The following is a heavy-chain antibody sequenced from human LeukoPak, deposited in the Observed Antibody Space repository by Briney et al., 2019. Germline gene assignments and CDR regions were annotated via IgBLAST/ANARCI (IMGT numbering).Heavy chain of an antibody. Sequence: TGGSLRLSCAASGFIFSDYWMNWVRQVPGKGLEWVANINEDGSVQDYVHSVRGRFTISRDNAKNSMNLQMNSLRAEDTAIYYCASRESSMARSHWGHGTLVTVSS. D-gene: IGHD3-10*01. CDR1: GFIFSDYW. J-gene: IGHJ4*01. CDR3: ASRESSMARSH. V-gene: IGHV3-7*01. CDR2: INEDGSVQ.